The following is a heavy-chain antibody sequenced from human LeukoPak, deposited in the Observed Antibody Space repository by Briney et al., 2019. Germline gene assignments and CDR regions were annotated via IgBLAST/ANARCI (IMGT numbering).Heavy chain of an antibody. CDR1: GFTFSSYA. D-gene: IGHD2-2*01. J-gene: IGHJ6*02. Sequence: GRSLRLSCAASGFTFSSYAMHWVRQAPGKGLEWVAVISYDGSNKYYADSVKGRFTISRDNSKNTLYLQMNSLRAEDTAVYYCARDPKVPAAISSLLDYYYYGMDVWGQGTTVTVSS. CDR3: ARDPKVPAAISSLLDYYYYGMDV. V-gene: IGHV3-30-3*01. CDR2: ISYDGSNK.